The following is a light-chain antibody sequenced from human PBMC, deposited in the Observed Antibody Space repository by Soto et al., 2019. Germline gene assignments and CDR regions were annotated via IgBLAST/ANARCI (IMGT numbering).Light chain of an antibody. V-gene: IGKV3-20*01. CDR1: QTVRGNY. CDR2: GAS. Sequence: ESVLTQSPGTLSLSPGEGATLSCRASQTVRGNYLAWYQQKPGQAPRLLIHGASNRATSIPDRFSGSGSGTDFTLTISRLEPEDFAVYFCHQYVDSRAFGQGTRVEIK. J-gene: IGKJ1*01. CDR3: HQYVDSRA.